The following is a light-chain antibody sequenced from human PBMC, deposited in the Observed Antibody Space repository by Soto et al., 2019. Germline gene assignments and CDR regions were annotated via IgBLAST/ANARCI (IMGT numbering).Light chain of an antibody. CDR2: DTS. CDR3: HQRYIWPPLT. V-gene: IGKV3-11*01. CDR1: QSVENY. J-gene: IGKJ4*02. Sequence: EIVLTQSPATLSLSPGERATLSCRASQSVENYLAWCHQKRGQAPRLLIYDTSNRAAGIPDRFSGSGSGTDFPLTISSLEPEDFAVYYCHQRYIWPPLTFGGGTKVEIK.